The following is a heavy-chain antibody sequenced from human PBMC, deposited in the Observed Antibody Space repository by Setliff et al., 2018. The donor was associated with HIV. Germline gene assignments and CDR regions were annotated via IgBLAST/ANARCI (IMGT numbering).Heavy chain of an antibody. CDR1: GYTFTGYY. CDR2: INPNSGGT. CDR3: ARETLREDGDYGYFDL. D-gene: IGHD4-17*01. J-gene: IGHJ2*01. V-gene: IGHV1-2*06. Sequence: GASVKVSCKASGYTFTGYYMHWVRQAPGQGLEWMGRINPNSGGTNYAQKFQGRVTMTRDTSISTAYMELSRLKADDTAVYYCARETLREDGDYGYFDLWGRGTLVTVSS.